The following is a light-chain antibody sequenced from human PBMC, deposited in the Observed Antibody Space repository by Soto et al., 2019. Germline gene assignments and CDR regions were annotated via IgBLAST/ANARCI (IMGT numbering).Light chain of an antibody. Sequence: EIVLTQSPGTLSLSPGERATLSCRASQSGSSSYLAWYQQKPGQAPRLLINGASSRATGIPDRFSGSGSGTDLTLTISRLEPEDFAVYYCQQYGSSPLYTFGQGTKLEIK. V-gene: IGKV3-20*01. CDR3: QQYGSSPLYT. J-gene: IGKJ2*01. CDR2: GAS. CDR1: QSGSSSY.